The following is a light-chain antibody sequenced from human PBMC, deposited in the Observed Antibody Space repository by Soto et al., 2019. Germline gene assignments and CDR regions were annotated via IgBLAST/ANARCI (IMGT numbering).Light chain of an antibody. Sequence: QSALTQPASVSGSPGQWITISCTGTSSDIGSYNYVSWYQQHPGKAPKLMIYEVSNRPSGVSNRFSGSKSGNTASLTISGLQAEDEADYYCSSYTGSSTPYVFGPGTKVTVL. J-gene: IGLJ1*01. CDR1: SSDIGSYNY. CDR3: SSYTGSSTPYV. CDR2: EVS. V-gene: IGLV2-14*01.